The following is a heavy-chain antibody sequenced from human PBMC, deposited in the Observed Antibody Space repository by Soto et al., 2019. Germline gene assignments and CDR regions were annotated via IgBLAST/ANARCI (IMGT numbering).Heavy chain of an antibody. V-gene: IGHV4-34*01. CDR3: ARVREEAAAGTKYFRH. J-gene: IGHJ1*01. Sequence: SETLSLTCAVYGGSFSGYYWGWIRQPPGKGLEWIGEINHSGSTNYNPSLKSRVTISVDTSKNQFSLKLSSVTAADTAVYYCARVREEAAAGTKYFRHWAQGPLVTVSS. CDR1: GGSFSGYY. CDR2: INHSGST. D-gene: IGHD6-13*01.